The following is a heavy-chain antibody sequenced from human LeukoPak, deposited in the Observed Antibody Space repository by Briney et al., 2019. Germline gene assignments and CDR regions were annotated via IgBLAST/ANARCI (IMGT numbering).Heavy chain of an antibody. J-gene: IGHJ3*02. CDR3: AKVAVKVTGGAFDI. CDR2: IRYDGSNK. CDR1: GFTFSSYG. V-gene: IGHV3-30*02. Sequence: PGGSLRLSCAASGFTFSSYGIHWVRQAPGKGLEWVTFIRYDGSNKYYADSVKGRFTISRDNSKNTVYLQMNSLRAEDMALYYCAKVAVKVTGGAFDIWGQGTMVTVSS. D-gene: IGHD4-23*01.